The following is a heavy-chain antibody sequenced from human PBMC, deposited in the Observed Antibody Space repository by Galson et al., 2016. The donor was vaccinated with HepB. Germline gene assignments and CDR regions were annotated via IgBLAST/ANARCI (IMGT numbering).Heavy chain of an antibody. J-gene: IGHJ6*02. CDR3: VQSRGTFGYYFGLDV. D-gene: IGHD3-16*01. Sequence: SLRLSCAASGFTFSSYAMSWVRQAPGKGLEWVSAISGGGDDTYYADSVKGRFTISRDNSKNTRFVQMNSLTAEDTAVYYCVQSRGTFGYYFGLDVWGQGTAGIVSS. V-gene: IGHV3-23*01. CDR2: ISGGGDDT. CDR1: GFTFSSYA.